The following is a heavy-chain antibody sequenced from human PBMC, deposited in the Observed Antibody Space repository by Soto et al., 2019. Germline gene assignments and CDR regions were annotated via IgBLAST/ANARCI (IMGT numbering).Heavy chain of an antibody. CDR3: ARGNYDSSGYPGDYYYNMDV. D-gene: IGHD3-22*01. CDR2: INHRGST. CDR1: GGSFSSYY. J-gene: IGHJ6*02. V-gene: IGHV4-34*01. Sequence: PSETLSLTCAVYGGSFSSYYWSWIRQPPGKGLQWIGEINHRGSTNYNPSLKSRVTISVDTSKNQFSLKLMSVTAADTAVYYCARGNYDSSGYPGDYYYNMDVWGQGTTVTVSS.